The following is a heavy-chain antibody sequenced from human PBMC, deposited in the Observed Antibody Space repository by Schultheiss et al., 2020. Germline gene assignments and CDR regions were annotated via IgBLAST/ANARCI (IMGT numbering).Heavy chain of an antibody. J-gene: IGHJ4*02. V-gene: IGHV3-21*04. Sequence: GESLKISCAASGFRVSSNCMNWVRQAPGKGLECVSSISSSRSYIYYADSVKGRFTISRDNAKNSLYLQMNSLRAEDTGVYFCARDLAAADTFDYWGQGTLVTVSS. CDR2: ISSSRSYI. CDR1: GFRVSSNC. D-gene: IGHD6-13*01. CDR3: ARDLAAADTFDY.